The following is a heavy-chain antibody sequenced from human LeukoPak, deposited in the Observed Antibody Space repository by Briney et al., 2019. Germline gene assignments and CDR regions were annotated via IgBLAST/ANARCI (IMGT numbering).Heavy chain of an antibody. CDR2: ISDIGSI. CDR1: GGSISSYY. J-gene: IGHJ5*02. Sequence: SETLSLTCTVSGGSISSYYWSWIRQPPGKGLEWIAYISDIGSINYNPSLKSRVTISVDTSKNQFSLKLSSVTAADTAVYYCARNVYSNYILVVNWFDPWGQGTLVTVSS. CDR3: ARNVYSNYILVVNWFDP. V-gene: IGHV4-4*08. D-gene: IGHD4-4*01.